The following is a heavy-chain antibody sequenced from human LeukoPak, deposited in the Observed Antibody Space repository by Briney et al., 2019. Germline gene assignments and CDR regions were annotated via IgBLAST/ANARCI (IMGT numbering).Heavy chain of an antibody. CDR2: IKSKTDGGTA. CDR3: STGGGTNDF. J-gene: IGHJ4*02. V-gene: IGHV3-15*01. Sequence: GGSLRLSCVVPGFNFNNAWMGWVRQAPGKGLEWVGRIKSKTDGGTADYAAPVRDRFTISRDDSEYTVFLQMNSLKTEDTAVYFCSTGGGTNDFWGQGALVTVSS. CDR1: GFNFNNAW. D-gene: IGHD1-1*01.